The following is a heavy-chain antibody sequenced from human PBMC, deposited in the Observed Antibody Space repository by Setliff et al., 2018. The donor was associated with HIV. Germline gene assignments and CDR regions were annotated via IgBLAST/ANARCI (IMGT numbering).Heavy chain of an antibody. Sequence: PSETLSLTCVVSGGSMTNFYWSWIRQPPGKGLEWIGYMYNGDTTRYNPSLQSRVAMSVDTSKNQFSLKLTSVSAADTAVYYCARGVAAAGMLMDVWGKGTTVTVS. D-gene: IGHD6-13*01. CDR1: GGSMTNFY. CDR2: MYNGDTT. CDR3: ARGVAAAGMLMDV. J-gene: IGHJ6*03. V-gene: IGHV4-59*12.